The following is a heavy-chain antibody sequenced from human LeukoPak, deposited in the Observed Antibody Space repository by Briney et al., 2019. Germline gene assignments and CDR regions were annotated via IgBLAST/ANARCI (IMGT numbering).Heavy chain of an antibody. Sequence: SVKVSCKASGGTFSSYAISWVRQAPGQGLEWMGGIIPIFGTANYAQKFQGRVTITTDESTSTAYMELRSLRSDDTAVYYCARVGDRYCSSTSCFDYWGQGTLVTVSS. V-gene: IGHV1-69*05. CDR1: GGTFSSYA. CDR3: ARVGDRYCSSTSCFDY. CDR2: IIPIFGTA. J-gene: IGHJ4*02. D-gene: IGHD2-2*01.